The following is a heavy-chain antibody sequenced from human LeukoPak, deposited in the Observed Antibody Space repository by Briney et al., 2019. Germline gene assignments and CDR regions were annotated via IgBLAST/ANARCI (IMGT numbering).Heavy chain of an antibody. CDR3: AGGTASQWLVPRAGLFY. Sequence: GGSLRLSCAASGFTFGSYYMHWVRQAPGKGLECVAGISYDGRDTYYADSVKGQFTISRDNSKKTLYLQMNSLRGDDTAVYYCAGGTASQWLVPRAGLFYGGQGTLVSVSS. CDR1: GFTFGSYY. J-gene: IGHJ4*02. D-gene: IGHD6-19*01. CDR2: ISYDGRDT. V-gene: IGHV3-30*03.